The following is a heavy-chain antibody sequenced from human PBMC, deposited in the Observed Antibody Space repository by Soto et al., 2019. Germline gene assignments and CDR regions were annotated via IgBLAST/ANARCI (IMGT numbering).Heavy chain of an antibody. J-gene: IGHJ4*02. CDR3: ARRLSPGDCSSTTCHAWYFDY. V-gene: IGHV4-31*03. CDR2: IYYSGST. Sequence: ASETLSLTCTVSGGSISSGGYYWSWIRQHPGKGLEWIGYIYYSGSTYYNPSLKSRVTISVDTSKNQFSLKLSSVTAADTAVYYCARRLSPGDCSSTTCHAWYFDYWGQGTLVTVSS. D-gene: IGHD2-2*01. CDR1: GGSISSGGYY.